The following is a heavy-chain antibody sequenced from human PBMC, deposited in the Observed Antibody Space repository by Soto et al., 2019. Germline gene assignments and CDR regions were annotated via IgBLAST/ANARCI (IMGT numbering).Heavy chain of an antibody. V-gene: IGHV4-59*01. CDR2: IYYSGST. CDR1: GGSISSYY. CDR3: ARGYHYDFWSGYYTPFPYYYYYYMAV. D-gene: IGHD3-3*01. J-gene: IGHJ6*03. Sequence: SETLSLTCTVSGGSISSYYWSWIRQPPGKGLEWIGYIYYSGSTNYNPSLKSRVTISVDTSKNQFSLKLSSVTAADTAVYYCARGYHYDFWSGYYTPFPYYYYYYMAVWGKGTTVTVSS.